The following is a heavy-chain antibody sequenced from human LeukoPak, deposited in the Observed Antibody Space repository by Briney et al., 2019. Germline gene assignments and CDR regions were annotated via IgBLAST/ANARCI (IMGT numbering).Heavy chain of an antibody. CDR1: GYTLTELS. CDR2: FDPEDGET. Sequence: ASVKVSCKVSGYTLTELSMHRVRQAPGKGLEWMGGFDPEDGETIYAQKFQGRVTMTEDTSTDTAYMELSSLRSEDTAVYYCATERIAAAAGTSGFDYWGQGTLVTVSS. V-gene: IGHV1-24*01. CDR3: ATERIAAAAGTSGFDY. D-gene: IGHD6-13*01. J-gene: IGHJ4*02.